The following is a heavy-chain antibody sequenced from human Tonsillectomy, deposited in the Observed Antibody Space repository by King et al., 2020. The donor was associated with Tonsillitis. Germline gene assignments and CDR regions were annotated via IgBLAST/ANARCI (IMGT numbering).Heavy chain of an antibody. J-gene: IGHJ6*02. CDR3: AGDKVCSGYYCAYGMDV. D-gene: IGHD3-22*01. CDR2: IYYSGST. V-gene: IGHV4-59*01. Sequence: QLQESGPGLVKPSETLSLTCTVSGDSISSYYWSWIRQPPGKGLEWVGNIYYSGSTNYNPSLKSRVTISVDTSKNHFSLKLSSVTAADTAGYYCAGDKVCSGYYCAYGMDVWGQGTTVTVSS. CDR1: GDSISSYY.